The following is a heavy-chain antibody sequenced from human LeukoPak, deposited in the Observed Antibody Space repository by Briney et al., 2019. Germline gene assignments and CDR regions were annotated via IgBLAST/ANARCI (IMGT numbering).Heavy chain of an antibody. V-gene: IGHV1-46*01. Sequence: ASVKVSCKTSGYTFIDYYMHWVRQAPGQGLEWMGIINPSGGSTSYAQKFQGRVTLTRDTSTSTVYMELSGLRSEDTAVYYCARDYGGNDGFDYWGQGTLVTVSS. CDR2: INPSGGST. D-gene: IGHD4-23*01. CDR3: ARDYGGNDGFDY. CDR1: GYTFIDYY. J-gene: IGHJ4*02.